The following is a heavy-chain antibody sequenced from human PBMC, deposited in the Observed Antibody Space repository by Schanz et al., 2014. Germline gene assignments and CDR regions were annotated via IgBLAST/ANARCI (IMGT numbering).Heavy chain of an antibody. V-gene: IGHV3-11*01. Sequence: VRLVESGGGLVQPGGSLRLSCAASGFAFSVYYMRWIRQAPGKGLEWVSYICSSGNTIYYADSVKGRFTISRDNAKNSLYLQMNSLRAEDTAVYYCAREQIMAAAGLVDYWGHGTLVTVSS. CDR2: ICSSGNTI. D-gene: IGHD6-13*01. CDR1: GFAFSVYY. CDR3: AREQIMAAAGLVDY. J-gene: IGHJ4*01.